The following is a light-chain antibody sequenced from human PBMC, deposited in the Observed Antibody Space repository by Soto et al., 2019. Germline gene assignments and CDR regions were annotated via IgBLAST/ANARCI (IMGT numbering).Light chain of an antibody. CDR1: SSNIGRNP. CDR2: SSN. J-gene: IGLJ1*01. V-gene: IGLV1-44*01. CDR3: AAWDDSLNGLYV. Sequence: QSVLTQPPSASGTPGQRVTISCSGSSSNIGRNPVNWYLQLPGTAPKLLIYSSNQRPSGVPDRFSGSKSGTSASLAISGLQSEDEADYYCAAWDDSLNGLYVFGTGTSSPS.